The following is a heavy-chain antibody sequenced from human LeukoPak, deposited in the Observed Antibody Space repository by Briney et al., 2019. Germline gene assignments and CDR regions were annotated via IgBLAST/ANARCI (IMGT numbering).Heavy chain of an antibody. J-gene: IGHJ3*02. Sequence: GGSLRLSCAAAGFTFSSNWMSWVRQAPGKGLQWVANIKQDGSEKYYVDSVKGRFTISRDNAKKSLYLQMNSLRGEDTAVYYCARGLGINGLALDMWGQGTMVAVSS. CDR1: GFTFSSNW. CDR3: ARGLGINGLALDM. V-gene: IGHV3-7*05. D-gene: IGHD3-10*01. CDR2: IKQDGSEK.